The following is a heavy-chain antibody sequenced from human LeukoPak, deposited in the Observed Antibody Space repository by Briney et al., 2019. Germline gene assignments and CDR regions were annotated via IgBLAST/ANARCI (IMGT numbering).Heavy chain of an antibody. V-gene: IGHV1-18*01. CDR3: ATVTNQGNYYYYYMDV. Sequence: ASVKVSCKASGYTFTSYGISWVRQAPGQGPEWMGWISAYNGNTNYAQKLQGRVTMTTDTSTSTAYMELRSLRSDDTAVYYCATVTNQGNYYYYYMDVWGKGTTVTVSS. CDR2: ISAYNGNT. CDR1: GYTFTSYG. D-gene: IGHD1-14*01. J-gene: IGHJ6*03.